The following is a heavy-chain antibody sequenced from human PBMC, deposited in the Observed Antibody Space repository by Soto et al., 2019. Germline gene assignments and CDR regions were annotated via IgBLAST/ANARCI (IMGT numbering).Heavy chain of an antibody. CDR2: TRNKANSYTT. J-gene: IGHJ3*02. Sequence: GGSLRLSCAASGFTFSDHYMDWVRQAPGKGLEWVGRTRNKANSYTTEYAASVKGRFTISRDDSKNSLYLQMNSLRAEDTAVYYCARERSTVVTRPDAFDIWGQGTMVTVSS. V-gene: IGHV3-72*01. CDR3: ARERSTVVTRPDAFDI. D-gene: IGHD4-17*01. CDR1: GFTFSDHY.